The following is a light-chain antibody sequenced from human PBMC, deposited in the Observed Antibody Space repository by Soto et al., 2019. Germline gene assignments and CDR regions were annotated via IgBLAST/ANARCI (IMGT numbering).Light chain of an antibody. J-gene: IGKJ4*01. Sequence: DIQMTQSPSSLSASVGDRVTITCRASQIISSYLNWYQQKPGKAPKLLIYAASSLQSGVPSRFSGSGSGTDFTLTISSLQPEDFETYYCQQSYSTPPTFGGGTKVDIK. CDR1: QIISSY. V-gene: IGKV1-39*01. CDR2: AAS. CDR3: QQSYSTPPT.